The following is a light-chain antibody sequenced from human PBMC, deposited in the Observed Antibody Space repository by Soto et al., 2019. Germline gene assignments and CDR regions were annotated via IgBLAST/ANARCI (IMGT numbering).Light chain of an antibody. Sequence: QSVLTQPPSVSAAPGQKVTISCSGSSSNIETNPVSWYRHLPGTVPKLLIHNDDKRPSGIPDRFSGSKSGTSATLGITGLQTGVEADYYCVTLDASLSAGVFGGGTKLTVL. CDR3: VTLDASLSAGV. J-gene: IGLJ2*01. CDR2: NDD. V-gene: IGLV1-51*01. CDR1: SSNIETNP.